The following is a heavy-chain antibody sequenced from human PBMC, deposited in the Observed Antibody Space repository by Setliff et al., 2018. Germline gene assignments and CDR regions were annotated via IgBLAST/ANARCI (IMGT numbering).Heavy chain of an antibody. V-gene: IGHV4-61*02. CDR3: ARRYNFWSGYLDY. D-gene: IGHD3-3*01. J-gene: IGHJ4*02. CDR2: IYTSGST. CDR1: GGSISSGSYY. Sequence: SETLSLTCTVSGGSISSGSYYWSWIRQPAGKGLEWIGRIYTSGSTNYNPSLKSRVTISVDTSKNQFSLKLSSVTAADTAVYYCARRYNFWSGYLDYWGQGTLVTVSS.